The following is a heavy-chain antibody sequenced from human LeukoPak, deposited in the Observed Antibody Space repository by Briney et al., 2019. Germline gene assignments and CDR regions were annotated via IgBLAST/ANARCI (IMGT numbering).Heavy chain of an antibody. CDR3: ARGRTRVNWFDP. CDR2: INHSGST. CDR1: GGSFSGYY. D-gene: IGHD1-14*01. Sequence: SETLPLTCAVYGGSFSGYYWSWIRQPPGKGLEWIGEINHSGSTNYNPSLKSRVTISVDTSKNQFSLKLSSVTAADTAVYYCARGRTRVNWFDPWGQGTLVTVSS. V-gene: IGHV4-34*01. J-gene: IGHJ5*02.